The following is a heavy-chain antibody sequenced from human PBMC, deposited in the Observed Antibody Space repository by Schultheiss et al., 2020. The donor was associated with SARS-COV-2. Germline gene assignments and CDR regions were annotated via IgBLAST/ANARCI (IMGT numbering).Heavy chain of an antibody. CDR3: ARFPAIAAAGPYYYGMDV. CDR2: IDWDDDK. Sequence: SGPTLVKPTQTLTLTCTFSGFSLSTSGMCVSWIRQPPGKALEWLALIDWDDDKYYSTSLKTRLTISKDTSKNQVVLTMTNMDPVDTATYYCARFPAIAAAGPYYYGMDVWGQGTTVTVSS. D-gene: IGHD6-13*01. CDR1: GFSLSTSGMC. V-gene: IGHV2-70*01. J-gene: IGHJ6*02.